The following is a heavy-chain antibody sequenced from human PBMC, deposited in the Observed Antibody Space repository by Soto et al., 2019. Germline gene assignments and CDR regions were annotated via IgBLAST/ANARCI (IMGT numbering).Heavy chain of an antibody. V-gene: IGHV3-43D*04. Sequence: PGGSLRLSCAASGFTFDDYAMHWVRQAPGKGLEWVSFISCDAGSTYYADSMKGRFTVSRDNAKNSVYLEMNSLSAEDTAVYYCARESEDLTSNFDYWGQGTLVTVSS. J-gene: IGHJ4*02. CDR2: ISCDAGST. CDR1: GFTFDDYA. CDR3: ARESEDLTSNFDY.